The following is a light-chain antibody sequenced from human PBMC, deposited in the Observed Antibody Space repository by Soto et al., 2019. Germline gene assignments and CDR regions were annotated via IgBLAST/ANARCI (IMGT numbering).Light chain of an antibody. Sequence: DIQMTQSPSTLSASVGDRVTITCRASQSINNWLAWYQQKPGKAPKLLIYKASSLESGVPLRFSGSGSGTEFTLTISSLQPDDFATYYCQQYVSYSRYTFGQGTKLEIK. J-gene: IGKJ2*01. CDR1: QSINNW. V-gene: IGKV1-5*03. CDR3: QQYVSYSRYT. CDR2: KAS.